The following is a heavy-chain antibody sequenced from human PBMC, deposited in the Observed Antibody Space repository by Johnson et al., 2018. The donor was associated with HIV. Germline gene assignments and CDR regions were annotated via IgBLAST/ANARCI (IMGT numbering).Heavy chain of an antibody. D-gene: IGHD2-2*01. J-gene: IGHJ3*02. CDR3: ARGKLPAALRRGDAFDI. CDR2: INWNGGST. CDR1: GFTFDDYD. V-gene: IGHV3-20*04. Sequence: VQLVESGGNVVRPGGSLRLSCAASGFTFDDYDMSWVRQDPGKGLEWVSGINWNGGSTGYEDSVKGRCTIPRDTAKNSLYLQMNSLRAEDTALYCCARGKLPAALRRGDAFDIWGQGTMVTVSS.